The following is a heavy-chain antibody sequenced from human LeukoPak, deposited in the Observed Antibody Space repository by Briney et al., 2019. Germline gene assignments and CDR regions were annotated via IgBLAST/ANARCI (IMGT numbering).Heavy chain of an antibody. CDR2: ISYDGSNK. J-gene: IGHJ4*02. V-gene: IGHV3-30*18. Sequence: GGSLRLSCAASGFTFSSYGMHWVRQAPGKGLEWVAVISYDGSNKYYADSVKGRFTISRDTSKNTLYLQMNSLRAEDTAVYYCAKDGIAADLWYFDYWGQGTLVTVSS. CDR1: GFTFSSYG. CDR3: AKDGIAADLWYFDY. D-gene: IGHD6-13*01.